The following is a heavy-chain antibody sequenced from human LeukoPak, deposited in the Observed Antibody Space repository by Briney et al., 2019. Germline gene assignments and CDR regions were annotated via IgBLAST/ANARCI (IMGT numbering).Heavy chain of an antibody. D-gene: IGHD4-17*01. Sequence: ASVKVSCKASGYTFTGYYIHWVRQASGKGLEWVGRIRSKANSYATSSAASVKGRFTISRDDSKNTAYLQMNSLKTEDTAVYYCTRDYGVLFDYWGQGTLVTVSS. J-gene: IGHJ4*02. CDR2: IRSKANSYAT. CDR3: TRDYGVLFDY. V-gene: IGHV3-73*01. CDR1: GYTFTGYY.